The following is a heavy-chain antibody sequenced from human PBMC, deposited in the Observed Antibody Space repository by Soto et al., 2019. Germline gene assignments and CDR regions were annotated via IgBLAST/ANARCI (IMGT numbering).Heavy chain of an antibody. CDR2: IIPIFGTA. D-gene: IGHD5-18*01. CDR1: GGTFSSYA. CDR3: AISVRTFTLDTAMGYCEYCWAFDY. V-gene: IGHV1-69*13. J-gene: IGHJ4*02. Sequence: GASVKVSCKASGGTFSSYAISWVRQAPGQGLEWMGGIIPIFGTANYAQKFQGRVTITADESTSTAYMELSSLRSEDTAVYYCAISVRTFTLDTAMGYCEYCWAFDYWGQGTLVTV.